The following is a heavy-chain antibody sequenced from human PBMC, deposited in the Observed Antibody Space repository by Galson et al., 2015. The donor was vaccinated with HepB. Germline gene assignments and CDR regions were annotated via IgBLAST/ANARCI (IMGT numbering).Heavy chain of an antibody. CDR1: GLNFSSYG. V-gene: IGHV3-30*18. CDR3: AKDTETLLVPTSVLDY. Sequence: SLRLSCAASGLNFSSYGMHWVRQAPGKGLEWVAVISDDDSKKYYADSVKGRFTTSRENSKNTVYLQMNSLRAEDTAVYYCAKDTETLLVPTSVLDYWGQGTLLTVSS. CDR2: ISDDDSKK. J-gene: IGHJ4*02. D-gene: IGHD3-10*01.